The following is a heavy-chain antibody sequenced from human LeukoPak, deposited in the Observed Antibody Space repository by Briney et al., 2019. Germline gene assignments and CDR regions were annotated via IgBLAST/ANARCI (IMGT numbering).Heavy chain of an antibody. J-gene: IGHJ4*02. CDR3: ARQKRNSSGWYGDY. CDR1: GGSISSGDYY. V-gene: IGHV4-30-4*08. D-gene: IGHD6-19*01. CDR2: IYYSGNT. Sequence: PSQTLSLTCTVSGGSISSGDYYGIWIRQPPGKGLEWIGYIYYSGNTYYNPSPKRRVTISVDTSKNQCSLKLSSVTAADTAVYYCARQKRNSSGWYGDYWGQGTLVTVSS.